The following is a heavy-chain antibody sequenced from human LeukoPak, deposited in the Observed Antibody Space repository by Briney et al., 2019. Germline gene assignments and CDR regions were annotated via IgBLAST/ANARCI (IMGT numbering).Heavy chain of an antibody. J-gene: IGHJ5*02. CDR1: GFTFSSYG. Sequence: PGGSLRLSCAASGFTFSSYGMHWVRQAPGKGLEWVAVISYDGSNKYYADSVKGRFTISRDNSKNTLYLQMNSLRAEDTAVYYCAKDEFEGEVEKGYCSSTSCPPPFDPWGQGTLVTVSS. CDR3: AKDEFEGEVEKGYCSSTSCPPPFDP. V-gene: IGHV3-30*18. CDR2: ISYDGSNK. D-gene: IGHD2-2*01.